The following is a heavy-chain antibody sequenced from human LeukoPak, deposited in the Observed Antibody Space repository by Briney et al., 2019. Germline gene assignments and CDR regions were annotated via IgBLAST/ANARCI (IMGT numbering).Heavy chain of an antibody. V-gene: IGHV4-4*02. J-gene: IGHJ4*02. Sequence: SETLSLTCAISGGSIGSTNWWIWVRQPPGKGLEWIGEIYHSGDTNYNPSLKSRVTISMDKSKNQFSLKVRSVTAADTAVYYCARRDIVVMTAFDYWGPGTLVAVSS. CDR1: GGSIGSTNW. CDR3: ARRDIVVMTAFDY. D-gene: IGHD2-21*02. CDR2: IYHSGDT.